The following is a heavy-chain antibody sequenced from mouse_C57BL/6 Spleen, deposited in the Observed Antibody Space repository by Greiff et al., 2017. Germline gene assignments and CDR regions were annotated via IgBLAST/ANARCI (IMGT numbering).Heavy chain of an antibody. CDR2: IDPSDSYT. Sequence: QVQLQQSGAELVMPGASVKLSCKASGYTFTSYWMHWVKQRPGQGLEWIGEIDPSDSYTNYNQKFKGKSTLTVDKSSSTAYMQLSSLTSEDSAVYYCARRDGDFDVWGTGTTVTVSS. D-gene: IGHD3-3*01. J-gene: IGHJ1*03. CDR1: GYTFTSYW. V-gene: IGHV1-69*01. CDR3: ARRDGDFDV.